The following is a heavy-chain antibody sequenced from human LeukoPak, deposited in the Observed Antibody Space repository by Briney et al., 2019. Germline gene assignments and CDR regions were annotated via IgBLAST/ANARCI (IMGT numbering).Heavy chain of an antibody. CDR3: AMGNGRFDY. Sequence: SETLSLTCAVYGGSFSGYYWSWIRQPPGKGLEWIGEINHSGSTNYNPSLKSRVTISVDTSKNQFSLKLSSVTAADTAVYYCAMGNGRFDYWGQGTLVTVPS. J-gene: IGHJ4*02. CDR2: INHSGST. D-gene: IGHD4-23*01. CDR1: GGSFSGYY. V-gene: IGHV4-34*01.